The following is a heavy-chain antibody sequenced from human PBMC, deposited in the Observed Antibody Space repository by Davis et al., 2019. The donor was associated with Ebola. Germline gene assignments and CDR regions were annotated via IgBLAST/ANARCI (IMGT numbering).Heavy chain of an antibody. D-gene: IGHD3-10*01. CDR2: ISGSGGST. V-gene: IGHV3-23*01. Sequence: PGGSLRLSCAASGFTFSSYAMSWVRQAPGKGLEWVSAISGSGGSTYYADSVKGRFTISRDNSKNTLYLQMNGLRAEDTAVYYCAKDSYVGSGGYYYYGMDVWGQGTTVTVSS. J-gene: IGHJ6*02. CDR3: AKDSYVGSGGYYYYGMDV. CDR1: GFTFSSYA.